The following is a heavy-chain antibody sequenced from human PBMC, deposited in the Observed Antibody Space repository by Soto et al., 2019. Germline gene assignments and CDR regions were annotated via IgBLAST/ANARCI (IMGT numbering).Heavy chain of an antibody. CDR3: ARGRRWRLSFDY. Sequence: SETLSLTCTVSGGSISSGDYYWSWIRQPPGKGLEWIGYIYYSGSTYYNPSLKSRVTISVDTSKNQFSLKLSSVTAADTAVYYCARGRRWRLSFDYWGQGTLVTVSS. CDR2: IYYSGST. CDR1: GGSISSGDYY. D-gene: IGHD2-21*02. V-gene: IGHV4-30-4*01. J-gene: IGHJ4*02.